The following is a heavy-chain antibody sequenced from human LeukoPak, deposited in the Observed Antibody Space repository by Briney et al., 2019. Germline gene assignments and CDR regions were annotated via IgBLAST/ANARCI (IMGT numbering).Heavy chain of an antibody. CDR1: GFTVSSNY. V-gene: IGHV3-53*01. J-gene: IGHJ6*03. CDR3: VRTDSGYDLYYYYMDV. CDR2: IYSGGST. D-gene: IGHD5-12*01. Sequence: PGGSLRLSCAASGFTVSSNYMSWVRQAPGKGLEGVSVIYSGGSTYYADSVKGRFTISRDNSKNTLYLQMNSLRAEDTAVYYCVRTDSGYDLYYYYMDVWGKGTTVTVSS.